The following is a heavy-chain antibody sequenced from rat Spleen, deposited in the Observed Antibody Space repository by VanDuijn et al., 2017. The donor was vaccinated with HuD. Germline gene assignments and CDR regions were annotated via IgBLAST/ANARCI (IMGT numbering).Heavy chain of an antibody. V-gene: IGHV5-27*01. CDR1: GFTFSNYY. CDR2: ISTAGINT. Sequence: EVQLVESGGGLVQPGRSLKLSCAASGFTFSNYYMAWVRQAPTKGLEWVAYISTAGINTYYRDSVRGRFTISRDNAKRALYLQMDSLRSEDTATYYCTTDSYFDGTYYPGGFDYWGQGVMVTVSS. J-gene: IGHJ2*01. D-gene: IGHD1-12*02. CDR3: TTDSYFDGTYYPGGFDY.